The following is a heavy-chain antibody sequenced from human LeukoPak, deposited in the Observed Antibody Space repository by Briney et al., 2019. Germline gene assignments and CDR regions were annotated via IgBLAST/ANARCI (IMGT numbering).Heavy chain of an antibody. V-gene: IGHV1-2*06. CDR3: AREFDYYDSSGPGRDY. CDR1: GYTFTGCY. D-gene: IGHD3-22*01. Sequence: ASVKVSCKASGYTFTGCYMHWVRQAPGQGLEWMGRINPNSGGTNYAQKFQGRVTMTRDTSISTAYMELSRLRSDDTAVYYCAREFDYYDSSGPGRDYWGQGTLVTVSS. J-gene: IGHJ4*02. CDR2: INPNSGGT.